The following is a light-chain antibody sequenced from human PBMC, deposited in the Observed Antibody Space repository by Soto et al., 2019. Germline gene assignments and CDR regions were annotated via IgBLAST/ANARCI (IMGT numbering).Light chain of an antibody. Sequence: DIVMTQSPDSLAVSLGERATINCKSSQSVLYSSNNKNYLAWYQQKPGQPPKLLIYWASTRESGVPDRFSGRGSGTEFTLTITSLQAEDVAVYYCQQWSSVPKTFRQGTKAEIK. CDR1: QSVLYSSNNKNY. CDR2: WAS. V-gene: IGKV4-1*01. CDR3: QQWSSVPKT. J-gene: IGKJ1*01.